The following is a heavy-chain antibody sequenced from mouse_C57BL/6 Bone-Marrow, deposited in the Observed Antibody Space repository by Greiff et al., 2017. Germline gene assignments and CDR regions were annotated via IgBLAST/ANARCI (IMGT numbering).Heavy chain of an antibody. CDR2: INPNNGGT. CDR1: GYTFTDYN. J-gene: IGHJ3*01. Sequence: VQLVESGPELVKPGASVKIPCKASGYTFTDYNMDWVKQSHGTSLEWIGDINPNNGGTIYTQKFKGKATLTVDQSSSTAYMELLSLTSEDTAVYSCASRYWFAYWGQGTLVTVSA. CDR3: ASRYWFAY. V-gene: IGHV1-18*01.